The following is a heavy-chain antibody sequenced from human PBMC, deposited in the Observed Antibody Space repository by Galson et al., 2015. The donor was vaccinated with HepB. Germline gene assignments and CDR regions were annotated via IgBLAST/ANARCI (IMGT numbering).Heavy chain of an antibody. D-gene: IGHD1-14*01. Sequence: SLRLSCAVSGFTLSDQSMYWVRQAPGKGLEWVSLILWNGATTYYADSVMGRFTISRDESKNSLYLQMNSLRFEDTALYYCTKGLVTGTTGFDSWGQGTLVTVSS. CDR1: GFTLSDQS. J-gene: IGHJ4*02. CDR2: ILWNGATT. V-gene: IGHV3-43*01. CDR3: TKGLVTGTTGFDS.